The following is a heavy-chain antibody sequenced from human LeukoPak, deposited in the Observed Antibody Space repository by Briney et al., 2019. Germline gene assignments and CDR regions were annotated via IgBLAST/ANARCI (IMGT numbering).Heavy chain of an antibody. Sequence: GGSLRLSCAASGFTFSSYSMNWVRQAPGKGLEWVSSISSSSSYICYADSVKGRFTISRDNAKNSLYLQMNSLRAEDTAVYYCARVEGGSYTFDYWGQGTLVTVSS. CDR2: ISSSSSYI. CDR1: GFTFSSYS. J-gene: IGHJ4*02. D-gene: IGHD1-26*01. V-gene: IGHV3-21*01. CDR3: ARVEGGSYTFDY.